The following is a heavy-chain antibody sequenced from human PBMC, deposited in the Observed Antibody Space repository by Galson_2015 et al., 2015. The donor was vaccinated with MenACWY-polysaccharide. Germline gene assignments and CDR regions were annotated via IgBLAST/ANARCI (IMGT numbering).Heavy chain of an antibody. J-gene: IGHJ4*02. CDR3: ARDTTGIAASAVY. CDR2: VYAGVST. Sequence: SETLSLTCSISGGSISGYYWSWIRQPAGKGLEWIGLVYAGVSTTYNPSLKSRVTISIDTSKNQFSLKLTSVTAADTAVYFCARDTTGIAASAVYWGQGTLVTVSS. D-gene: IGHD6-13*01. CDR1: GGSISGYY. V-gene: IGHV4-4*07.